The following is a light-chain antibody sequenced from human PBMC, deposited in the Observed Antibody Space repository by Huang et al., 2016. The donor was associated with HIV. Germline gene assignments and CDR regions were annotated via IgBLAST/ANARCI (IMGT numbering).Light chain of an antibody. CDR3: QQYYSTPWT. Sequence: GDRVTITCRASQGISNSLAWYQQKPGKAPKLLLYAASRLESGVSSRFSGSGSGTYYTLTISSLQPEDFATYYCQQYYSTPWTFGQGTKVEIK. V-gene: IGKV1-NL1*01. J-gene: IGKJ1*01. CDR2: AAS. CDR1: QGISNS.